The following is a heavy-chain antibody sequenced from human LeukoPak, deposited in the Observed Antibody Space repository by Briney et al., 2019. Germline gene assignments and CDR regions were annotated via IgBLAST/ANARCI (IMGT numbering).Heavy chain of an antibody. D-gene: IGHD6-19*01. CDR1: GGTFNRYA. Sequence: SVKVSCKASGGTFNRYAISWVRQAPGQGLEWMGGIIPIFGTANYAQKFQGRVTITADESTSTAYMELSSLRSEDTAVYYCARALYSSGWYWYYFDYWGQGTLVTVSS. V-gene: IGHV1-69*13. J-gene: IGHJ4*02. CDR2: IIPIFGTA. CDR3: ARALYSSGWYWYYFDY.